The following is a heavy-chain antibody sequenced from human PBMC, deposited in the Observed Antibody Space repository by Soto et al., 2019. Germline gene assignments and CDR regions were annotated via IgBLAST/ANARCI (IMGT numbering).Heavy chain of an antibody. CDR1: GFTLSSYA. V-gene: IGHV3-23*01. CDR3: AKGLAARQPVNWFDP. D-gene: IGHD6-6*01. J-gene: IGHJ5*02. CDR2: ISGSGGST. Sequence: PGGSLRLSCAASGFTLSSYAMSWVRQAPGKGLEWVSAISGSGGSTYYADSVKGRFTISRDNSKNTLYLQMNSLRAEDTAVYYCAKGLAARQPVNWFDPWGQGTLVTVSS.